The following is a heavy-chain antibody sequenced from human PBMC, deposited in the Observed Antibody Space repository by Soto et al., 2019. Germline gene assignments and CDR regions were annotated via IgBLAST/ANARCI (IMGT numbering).Heavy chain of an antibody. V-gene: IGHV3-21*01. J-gene: IGHJ6*02. Sequence: AGGSLRLSCAASGFAFSSFSMNWVRQAPGKGLEWVSLISSTSTYIYYADSVKGRFTISRDNAKNSVYLQMNSLRVEDTAVYYCASSRGPMDLWGRGTTVTVSS. CDR3: ASSRGPMDL. CDR2: ISSTSTYI. CDR1: GFAFSSFS.